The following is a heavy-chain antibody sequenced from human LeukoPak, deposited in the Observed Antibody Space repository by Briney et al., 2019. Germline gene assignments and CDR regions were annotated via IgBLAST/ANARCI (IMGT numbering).Heavy chain of an antibody. Sequence: GSLRLSCAASGFTLSTNEMNWVRQPPGKGLEWVSYISSSGSSIYYADSVKGRFTISRDNAKNSLYLQMNSLRAEDTAVYYCARPGYYHGMDVWGQGTTVTVSS. CDR1: GFTLSTNE. CDR2: ISSSGSSI. D-gene: IGHD3-10*01. V-gene: IGHV3-48*03. J-gene: IGHJ6*02. CDR3: ARPGYYHGMDV.